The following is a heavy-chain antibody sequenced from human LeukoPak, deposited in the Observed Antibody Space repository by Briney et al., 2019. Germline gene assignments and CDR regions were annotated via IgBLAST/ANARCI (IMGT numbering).Heavy chain of an antibody. D-gene: IGHD2-2*01. Sequence: PSETLSLTCTVSGGSISSFYWSWLRQPPGKGLEWIGYIYYSGSTYYNPSLKSRVTISVDTSKNQFSLKLSSVTAADTAVYYCASSQRAGYCSSTSCPIPNDYWGQGTLVTVSS. J-gene: IGHJ4*02. CDR2: IYYSGST. CDR1: GGSISSFY. CDR3: ASSQRAGYCSSTSCPIPNDY. V-gene: IGHV4-59*06.